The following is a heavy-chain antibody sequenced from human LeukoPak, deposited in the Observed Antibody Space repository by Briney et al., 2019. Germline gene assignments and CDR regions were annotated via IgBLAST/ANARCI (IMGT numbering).Heavy chain of an antibody. CDR1: GFTFSSFD. V-gene: IGHV3-13*01. CDR2: IGTASDT. J-gene: IGHJ6*03. CDR3: ARGPPRGKYNYMDV. Sequence: QPGGSLRLSCAASGFTFSSFDMHWVRQPTGQGLEWVSTIGTASDTYYPGSVEGRFTLSRDNAKNSLYLQMNSLTAGDTAVYYCARGPPRGKYNYMDVWGKGTTVTVSS. D-gene: IGHD1-1*01.